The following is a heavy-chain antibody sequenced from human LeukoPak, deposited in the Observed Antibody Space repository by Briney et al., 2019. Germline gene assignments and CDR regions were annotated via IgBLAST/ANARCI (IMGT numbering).Heavy chain of an antibody. CDR3: ARRGTYYYDSSGYYYV. CDR1: GYSISSGYY. J-gene: IGHJ4*02. CDR2: IYYSGST. V-gene: IGHV4-38-2*02. D-gene: IGHD3-22*01. Sequence: SETLSLTCTVSGYSISSGYYWGWIRQPPGKGLEWIGSIYYSGSTYYNPSLKSRVTISVDTSKNQFSLKLSSVTAADTAVYYCARRGTYYYDSSGYYYVWGQGTLVTVSS.